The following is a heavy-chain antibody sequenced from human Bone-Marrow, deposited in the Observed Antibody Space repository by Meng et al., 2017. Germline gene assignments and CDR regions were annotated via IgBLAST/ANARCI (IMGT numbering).Heavy chain of an antibody. CDR1: GFSLSNARMG. CDR2: IFSNDEK. V-gene: IGHV2-26*01. D-gene: IGHD6-19*01. CDR3: ARTSRGAVADGPFDP. J-gene: IGHJ5*02. Sequence: SGPTLVKPTETLTLTCTVSGFSLSNARMGVSWIRQPPGKSLEWLAHIFSNDEKSYSTSLKSRLTISKDTSKSQVVLTMTNMDPVDTATYYCARTSRGAVADGPFDPWGQGTLVTVSS.